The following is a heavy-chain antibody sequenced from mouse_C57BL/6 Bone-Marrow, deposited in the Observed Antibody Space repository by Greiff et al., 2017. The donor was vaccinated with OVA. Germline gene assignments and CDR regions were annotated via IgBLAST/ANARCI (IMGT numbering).Heavy chain of an antibody. CDR2: IDPNSGGT. D-gene: IGHD2-4*01. V-gene: IGHV1-72*01. CDR1: GYTFTSYW. CDR3: ASFYYDYDYYYAMDY. Sequence: QVQLKQPGAELVKPGASVKLSCKASGYTFTSYWMHWVKQRPGRGLEWIGRIDPNSGGTKYNEKFKSKATLTVDKPSSTAYMQLSSLTSEDSAVYYCASFYYDYDYYYAMDYWGQGTSVTVSS. J-gene: IGHJ4*01.